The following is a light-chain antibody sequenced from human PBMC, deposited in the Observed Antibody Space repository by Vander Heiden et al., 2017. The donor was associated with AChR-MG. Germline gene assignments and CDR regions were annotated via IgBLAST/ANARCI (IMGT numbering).Light chain of an antibody. CDR2: SNN. CDR3: AAWDDSRNGVV. Sequence: QSVLTPPPSASGTPGQRVTISCSGSSSNIGSNNVNWYQQLPGTAPKLLIYSNNQRPSGVPDRFSGSKSGTSASLAISGLQSEDEADYYCAAWDDSRNGVVFGGGTKLTVL. J-gene: IGLJ2*01. CDR1: SSNIGSNN. V-gene: IGLV1-44*01.